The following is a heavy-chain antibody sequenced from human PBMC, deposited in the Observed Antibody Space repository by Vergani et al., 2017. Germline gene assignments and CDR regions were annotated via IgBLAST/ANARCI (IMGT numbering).Heavy chain of an antibody. CDR2: ISYDGSNK. J-gene: IGHJ6*03. V-gene: IGHV3-30-3*01. D-gene: IGHD2-8*01. CDR1: GFTFSSYA. Sequence: QVQLVESGGGVVQPGRSLRLSCAASGFTFSSYAMHWVRQAPGKGLEWVAVISYDGSNKYYADSVKGRFTISRDNSKNTLYLQMNSLRAEDTAVYYCARRCAVAMGYYYMDVWGKGTTVTVSS. CDR3: ARRCAVAMGYYYMDV.